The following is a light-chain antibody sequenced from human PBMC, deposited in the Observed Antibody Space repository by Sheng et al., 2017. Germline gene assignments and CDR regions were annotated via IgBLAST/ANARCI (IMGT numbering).Light chain of an antibody. J-gene: IGKJ1*01. V-gene: IGKV3-20*01. Sequence: EIVMTQSPATLSVSPGESATLSCRASQSLSGSYLAWYQQKPGQAPRLIMYAASTRATGIPDRVSGSGSRTDFTLTISRLEPEDAAVYYCQQYGSSPPTFGPGTKVEIK. CDR3: QQYGSSPPT. CDR1: QSLSGSY. CDR2: AAS.